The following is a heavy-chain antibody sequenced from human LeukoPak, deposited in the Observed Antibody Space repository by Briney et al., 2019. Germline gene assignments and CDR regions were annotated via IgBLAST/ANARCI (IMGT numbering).Heavy chain of an antibody. D-gene: IGHD1-26*01. V-gene: IGHV3-30*04. J-gene: IGHJ6*02. CDR3: AKVLGGARENYYYYGMDV. CDR2: ISYDGSNK. Sequence: GGSLRLSCAASGFSFSSYAMHWVRQAPGKGLEWVAVISYDGSNKYYADSVKGRFTISRDNSKNTLYLQMNSLRAEDTAVYYCAKVLGGARENYYYYGMDVWGQGTTVTVSS. CDR1: GFSFSSYA.